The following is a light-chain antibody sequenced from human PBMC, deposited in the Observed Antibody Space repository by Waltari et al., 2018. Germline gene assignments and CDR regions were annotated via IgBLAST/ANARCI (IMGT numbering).Light chain of an antibody. CDR1: SSDVGGYNY. Sequence: QSALTQPASVSGSPGQSITISCTGTSSDVGGYNYVSWYQQHPGKAPILMIYDVRNRPSGVSNRFSGSKSANTASLTISGLQAEDEADYYCSSYTSSSTLVFGGGTKLTVL. V-gene: IGLV2-14*03. CDR2: DVR. CDR3: SSYTSSSTLV. J-gene: IGLJ2*01.